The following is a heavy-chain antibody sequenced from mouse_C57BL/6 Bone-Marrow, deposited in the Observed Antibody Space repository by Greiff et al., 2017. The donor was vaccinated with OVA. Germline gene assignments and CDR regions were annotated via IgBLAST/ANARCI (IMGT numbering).Heavy chain of an antibody. Sequence: QVQLQQPGAELVKPGASVKMSCKASGYTFTSYWITWVKQRSGQGLEWIGDIYPGSGSTNYNEKFKSKATLTVDTSSSAADMQLSSLTSEDSAVYYCARSDLLWLQRGDYWGQRTTLTVSS. D-gene: IGHD2-2*01. CDR3: ARSDLLWLQRGDY. CDR2: IYPGSGST. J-gene: IGHJ2*01. V-gene: IGHV1-55*01. CDR1: GYTFTSYW.